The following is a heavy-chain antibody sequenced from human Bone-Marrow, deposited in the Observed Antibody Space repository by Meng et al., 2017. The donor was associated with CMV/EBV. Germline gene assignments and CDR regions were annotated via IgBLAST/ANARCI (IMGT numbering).Heavy chain of an antibody. J-gene: IGHJ4*02. Sequence: SVKVSCKASGFTFTSSAVQWVRQARGQRLEWIGLIVVGSGNTNYAQKFQERVTITRDKSTSTAYMELSSLRSEDTAVYYCAADRYSGSYCFDYWGQGPLVTIYS. CDR1: GFTFTSSA. V-gene: IGHV1-58*01. D-gene: IGHD1-26*01. CDR2: IVVGSGNT. CDR3: AADRYSGSYCFDY.